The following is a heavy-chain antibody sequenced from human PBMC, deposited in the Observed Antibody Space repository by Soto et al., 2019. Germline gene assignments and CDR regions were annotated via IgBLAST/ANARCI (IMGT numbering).Heavy chain of an antibody. CDR2: ISSSSSYI. D-gene: IGHD3-22*01. CDR1: GFTFSSYS. Sequence: PEGSLRLSCAASGFTFSSYSMNWVRQAPGKGLEWVSSISSSSSYIYYADSVKGRFTISRDNAKNSLYLQMNSLRAEDTAVYYCARESYYYDSSGYYPFDIWGQGTMVTVSS. CDR3: ARESYYYDSSGYYPFDI. V-gene: IGHV3-21*01. J-gene: IGHJ3*02.